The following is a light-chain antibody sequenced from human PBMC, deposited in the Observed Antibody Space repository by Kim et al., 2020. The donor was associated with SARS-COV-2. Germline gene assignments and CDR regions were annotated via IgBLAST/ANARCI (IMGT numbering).Light chain of an antibody. J-gene: IGKJ4*01. CDR2: GAS. CDR1: QSIASY. Sequence: DIQMTQSPSSLSASVGDRVTITCRASQSIASYLNWYQQKPGKAPKLLIYGASSLQSRVPSRFSGSGSGTDFTLPISSLQPEDFATYYCQQSYSTPPLTFGGGTKVDIK. V-gene: IGKV1-39*01. CDR3: QQSYSTPPLT.